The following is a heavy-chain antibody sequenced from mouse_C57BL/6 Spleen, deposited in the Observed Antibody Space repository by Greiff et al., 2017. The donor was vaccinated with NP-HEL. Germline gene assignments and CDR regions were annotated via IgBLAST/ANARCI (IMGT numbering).Heavy chain of an antibody. CDR3: ARTPIYDGYPWFAY. D-gene: IGHD2-3*01. V-gene: IGHV8-12*01. CDR2: IYWDDDK. Sequence: QVTLKESGPGILQSSQTLSLTCSFSGFSLSTSGMGVSWSRQPSGKGLEWLAHIYWDDDKRYNPSLKSRLTISKDTSRNQVFLKITSEDTADTATYYCARTPIYDGYPWFAYWGQGTLVTVSA. CDR1: GFSLSTSGMG. J-gene: IGHJ3*01.